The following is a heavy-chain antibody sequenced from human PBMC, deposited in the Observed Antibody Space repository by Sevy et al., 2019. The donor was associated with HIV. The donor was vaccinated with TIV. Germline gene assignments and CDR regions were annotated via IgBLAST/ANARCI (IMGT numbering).Heavy chain of an antibody. CDR1: GFTFSNYA. CDR2: ISLDGGNQ. J-gene: IGHJ1*01. D-gene: IGHD1-1*01. V-gene: IGHV3-30-3*01. CDR3: ALERLSSNVAEYFQN. Sequence: GGSLRLSCAASGFTFSNYAMSWVRQAPGKGLEWVATISLDGGNQHYADSVRGRFTISRDNSQNALFLQMNSLRPDDTALYYCALERLSSNVAEYFQNWGQGALVTVSS.